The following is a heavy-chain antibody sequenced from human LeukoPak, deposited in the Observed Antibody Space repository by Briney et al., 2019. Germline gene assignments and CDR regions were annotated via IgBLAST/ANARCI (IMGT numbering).Heavy chain of an antibody. CDR1: GYTFTSYD. D-gene: IGHD3-16*02. CDR3: ASMFDYVWGSYRYTVDY. V-gene: IGHV1-8*01. Sequence: ASVKVSCKASGYTFTSYDINWVRQATGQGLEWMGWMNPNSGNTGYAQKFQGRVTMTRNTSISTAYMELSSLRSEDTAVYYCASMFDYVWGSYRYTVDYWGQGTLVTVSS. J-gene: IGHJ4*02. CDR2: MNPNSGNT.